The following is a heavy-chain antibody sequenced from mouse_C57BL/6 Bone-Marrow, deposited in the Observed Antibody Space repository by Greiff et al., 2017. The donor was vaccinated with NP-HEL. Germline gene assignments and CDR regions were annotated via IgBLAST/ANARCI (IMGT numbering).Heavy chain of an antibody. CDR3: ARGHYYRIMDY. Sequence: QVQLQQPGAELVMPGASVKLSCKASGYTFTSYWMHWVKQRPGQGLEWIGEIDPSDSYTNYNQKFKGKSTLTVDKSSSTAYMQLSSLTSEDSAVYYCARGHYYRIMDYWGQGTSVTVSS. CDR1: GYTFTSYW. D-gene: IGHD2-14*01. V-gene: IGHV1-69*01. J-gene: IGHJ4*01. CDR2: IDPSDSYT.